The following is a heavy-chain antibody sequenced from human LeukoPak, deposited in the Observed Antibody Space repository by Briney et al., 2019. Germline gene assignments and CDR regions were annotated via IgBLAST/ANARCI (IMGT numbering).Heavy chain of an antibody. Sequence: GGSLRLSCAASGFIFSSYSMNWVRQAPGKGLEWVSYISGNSGAKYYADSVKGRFTISRDNAKNSLYLQMNSLRAEDTALYYCARDPADRSDPIDYWGQGTRVTVSS. D-gene: IGHD3-22*01. CDR2: ISGNSGAK. J-gene: IGHJ4*02. CDR3: ARDPADRSDPIDY. V-gene: IGHV3-48*01. CDR1: GFIFSSYS.